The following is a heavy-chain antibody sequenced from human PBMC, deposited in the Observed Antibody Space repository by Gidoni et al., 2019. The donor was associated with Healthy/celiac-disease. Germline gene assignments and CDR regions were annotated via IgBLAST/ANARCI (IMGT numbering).Heavy chain of an antibody. CDR2: TRNKANSYTT. D-gene: IGHD5-12*01. Sequence: EVQLVESGGGLVLPGGSLRLSCAASGFTFSDHYMDWVRQAPGKGLEWVGRTRNKANSYTTEYAASVKGRFTISRDDSKNSLYLQMNSLKTEDTAVYYCAREMATTNYYYGMDVWGQGTTVTVSS. J-gene: IGHJ6*02. CDR3: AREMATTNYYYGMDV. CDR1: GFTFSDHY. V-gene: IGHV3-72*01.